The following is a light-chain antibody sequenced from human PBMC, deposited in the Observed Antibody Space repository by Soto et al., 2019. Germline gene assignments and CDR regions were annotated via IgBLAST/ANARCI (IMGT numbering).Light chain of an antibody. CDR3: GTWDSSLSAVV. CDR2: DNN. V-gene: IGLV1-51*01. J-gene: IGLJ2*01. Sequence: QSVLTQPPSVSAAPGQKVTISCSGSFSNIGKNYVSWYQRLPGTAPKLLIYDNNERSSGIPDRFSGSKSGTSDTLGIAGLQTGDEADDYCGTWDSSLSAVVFGGGTKRTVL. CDR1: FSNIGKNY.